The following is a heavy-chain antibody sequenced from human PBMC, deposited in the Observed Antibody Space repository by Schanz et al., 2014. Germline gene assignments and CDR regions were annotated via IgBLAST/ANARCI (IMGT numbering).Heavy chain of an antibody. CDR2: ISGSGGST. J-gene: IGHJ6*02. V-gene: IGHV3-23*04. Sequence: VQLVESGGGVVQPGRSLRLSCAASGFNFSNYDIHWVRQAPGKGLEWVSGISGSGGSTYDADPVKGRFTISRDNAKNSLYLQMNSLTAEDTAVYYCARLVGPSFYYGMDVWGQGTTVTVSS. CDR1: GFNFSNYD. CDR3: ARLVGPSFYYGMDV. D-gene: IGHD2-15*01.